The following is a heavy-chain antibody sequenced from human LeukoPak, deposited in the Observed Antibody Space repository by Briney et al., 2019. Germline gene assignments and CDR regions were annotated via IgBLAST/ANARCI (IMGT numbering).Heavy chain of an antibody. CDR1: GYTFTDYY. CDR3: ARTTMVRGTYYMDV. D-gene: IGHD3-10*01. Sequence: ASVKVSCKASGYTFTDYYMHWVRQAPGQGLEWMGWINPNSGATNFAQKFQGRVTMTRDTSISTAYMDLSRLRSDDTAVYYCARTTMVRGTYYMDVWGKGTTVTISS. J-gene: IGHJ6*03. V-gene: IGHV1-2*02. CDR2: INPNSGAT.